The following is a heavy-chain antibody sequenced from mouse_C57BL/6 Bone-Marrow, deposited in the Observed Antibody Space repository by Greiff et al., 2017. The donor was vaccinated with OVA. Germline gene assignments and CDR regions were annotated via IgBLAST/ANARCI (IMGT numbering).Heavy chain of an antibody. CDR3: ALTQYFDV. Sequence: VQVVESGAELARPGASVKLSCKASGYTLTSYGISWVKQRTGQGLEWIGAIYPRSGNTYYNEKFKGKATLTADKSSSTAYMELRSLTSEDSAVYFCALTQYFDVWGTGTTVTVSS. D-gene: IGHD4-1*01. J-gene: IGHJ1*03. CDR2: IYPRSGNT. CDR1: GYTLTSYG. V-gene: IGHV1-81*01.